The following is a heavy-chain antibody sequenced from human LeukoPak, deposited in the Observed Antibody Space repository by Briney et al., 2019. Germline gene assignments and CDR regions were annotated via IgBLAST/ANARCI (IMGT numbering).Heavy chain of an antibody. CDR2: IYPADSDI. CDR1: GYRFTSYW. Sequence: GESLKISCKASGYRFTSYWIGWVRQMPGKGLEWMGIIYPADSDIRYSPSFQGQVTISADKSISTAYLQWSSLKASDTAMYYCARQEYCSGGSCYTWFDPWGQGTLVIVSS. V-gene: IGHV5-51*01. CDR3: ARQEYCSGGSCYTWFDP. D-gene: IGHD2-15*01. J-gene: IGHJ5*02.